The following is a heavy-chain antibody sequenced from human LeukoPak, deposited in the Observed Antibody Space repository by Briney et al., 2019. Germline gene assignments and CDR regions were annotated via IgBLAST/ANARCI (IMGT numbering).Heavy chain of an antibody. CDR3: ARDGRYYYDSSGYYDY. V-gene: IGHV1-69*06. J-gene: IGHJ4*02. D-gene: IGHD3-22*01. CDR1: GYTFTGYY. Sequence: SVKVSFKASGYTFTGYYMHWVRQAPGQGLEWMGGIIPIFGTANYAQKFQGRVTITADKSTSTAYMELSSLRSEDTAVYYCARDGRYYYDSSGYYDYWGQGTLVTVSS. CDR2: IIPIFGTA.